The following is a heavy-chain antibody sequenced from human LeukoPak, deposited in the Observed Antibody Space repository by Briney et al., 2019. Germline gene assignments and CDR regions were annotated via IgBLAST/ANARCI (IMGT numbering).Heavy chain of an antibody. D-gene: IGHD3-9*01. J-gene: IGHJ5*02. Sequence: SETLPLTCIVSGGPVSDYSWTWIRLPAGKGLEWIGRIYTTGITNYNPSLKSRVTMSVDTSKNQFSLKLTSVTAADTAVYYCTRRLDRGDPWGQGTTLTVSS. CDR2: IYTTGIT. CDR1: GGPVSDYS. V-gene: IGHV4-4*07. CDR3: TRRLDRGDP.